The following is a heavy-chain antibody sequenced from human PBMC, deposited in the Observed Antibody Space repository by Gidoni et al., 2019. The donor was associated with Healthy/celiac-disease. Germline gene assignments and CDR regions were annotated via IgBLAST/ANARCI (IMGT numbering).Heavy chain of an antibody. D-gene: IGHD5-18*01. CDR1: GYSFTSYW. Sequence: EVQLVQSGAAVKKPGESLKISCKGSGYSFTSYWIGWVRQMPGKGLEWMGIIYPGDSDTRYSPSFQGQVTISADKSISTAYLQWSSLKASDTAMYYCARQKSRIQLWAREFDYWGQGTLVTVSS. J-gene: IGHJ4*02. V-gene: IGHV5-51*01. CDR3: ARQKSRIQLWAREFDY. CDR2: IYPGDSDT.